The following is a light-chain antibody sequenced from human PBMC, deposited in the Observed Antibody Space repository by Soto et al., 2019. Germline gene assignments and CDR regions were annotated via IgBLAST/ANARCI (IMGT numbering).Light chain of an antibody. CDR1: SSNIGSNA. V-gene: IGLV1-44*01. CDR3: AAWDDSLNGPL. J-gene: IGLJ3*02. CDR2: SNN. Sequence: QSVLTQPPSASGTPGQRVTISCSGSSSNIGSNAVNSYQQLPGTAPTLLIFSNNQRPSGVPDRFSGSKSGTSASLAVNGLLSEDEADYYCAAWDDSLNGPLFGGGTKVTVL.